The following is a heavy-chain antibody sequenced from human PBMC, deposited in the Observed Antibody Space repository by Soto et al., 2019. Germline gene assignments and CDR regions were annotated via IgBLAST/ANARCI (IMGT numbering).Heavy chain of an antibody. Sequence: GASVQVSCKASGFTFTSSAVQWVRQARGQRLEWIGWIVVGSGNTNYAQKFQERVTITMDMSTSTAYMELSSLRSEDTAVYYCAALSGVAGRFDYWGQGTLVTVSS. CDR1: GFTFTSSA. CDR3: AALSGVAGRFDY. CDR2: IVVGSGNT. J-gene: IGHJ4*02. D-gene: IGHD6-19*01. V-gene: IGHV1-58*01.